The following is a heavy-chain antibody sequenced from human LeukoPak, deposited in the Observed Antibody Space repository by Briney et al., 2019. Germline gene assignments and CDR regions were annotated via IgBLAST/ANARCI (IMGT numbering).Heavy chain of an antibody. CDR2: MYLSRTT. CDR3: ARAPMVRDGYRPDYFDY. Sequence: SETLSLTCTVSGDSINSLDLWSWVRQPPGKGLEWIGEMYLSRTTHSNPSVKSRVTISIDKSKNQFFLKLSSVTAADTAVYYCARAPMVRDGYRPDYFDYWGQGTLVTVSS. J-gene: IGHJ4*02. V-gene: IGHV4-4*02. CDR1: GDSINSLDL. D-gene: IGHD5-24*01.